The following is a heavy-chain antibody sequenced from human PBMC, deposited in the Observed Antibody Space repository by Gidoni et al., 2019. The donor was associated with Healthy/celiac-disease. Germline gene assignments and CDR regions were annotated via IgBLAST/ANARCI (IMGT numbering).Heavy chain of an antibody. CDR1: GFTFSSYE. CDR3: ARERVTNGGYFDY. V-gene: IGHV3-48*03. J-gene: IGHJ4*02. D-gene: IGHD4-4*01. CDR2: ISSSGSTI. Sequence: EVQLVESGGGLVQPGGSLRLSCAASGFTFSSYEMNWVRQAPGKGLEWVSYISSSGSTIYYADSVKGRFTISRDNAKNSLYLQMNSLRAEDTAVYYCARERVTNGGYFDYWGQGTLVTVSS.